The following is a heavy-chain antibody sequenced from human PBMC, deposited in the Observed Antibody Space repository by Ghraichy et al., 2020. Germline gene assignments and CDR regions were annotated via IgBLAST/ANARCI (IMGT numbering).Heavy chain of an antibody. J-gene: IGHJ4*02. CDR3: AKNGVRYSTGWYYFDY. D-gene: IGHD6-19*01. V-gene: IGHV3-30*18. CDR1: GFTFSNYG. Sequence: GSLRLSCAASGFTFSNYGMHWVRQAPGKGLEWVAVISFDENNKYYADSVKGRFTISRDNSKNTLYLQMNSLRAEDTAVYYCAKNGVRYSTGWYYFDYWGQGTLVTVSS. CDR2: ISFDENNK.